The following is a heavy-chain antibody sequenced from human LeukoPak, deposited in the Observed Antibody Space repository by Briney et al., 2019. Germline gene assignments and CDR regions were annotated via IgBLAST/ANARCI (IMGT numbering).Heavy chain of an antibody. CDR3: AKGLINDWSALGY. D-gene: IGHD3-9*01. J-gene: IGHJ4*02. Sequence: GGSLRLSCAASGFTFSVYAMTWVRQAPGKGLEWVSAISGSGGTTYYADSLKGRFTLSRDNSKNTLYLQINSLRVEDTAVYYCAKGLINDWSALGYWGQGTLVTVSS. CDR1: GFTFSVYA. CDR2: ISGSGGTT. V-gene: IGHV3-23*01.